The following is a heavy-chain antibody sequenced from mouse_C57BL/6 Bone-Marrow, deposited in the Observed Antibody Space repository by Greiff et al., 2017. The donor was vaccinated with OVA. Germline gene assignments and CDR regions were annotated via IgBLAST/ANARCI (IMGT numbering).Heavy chain of an antibody. J-gene: IGHJ1*03. V-gene: IGHV7-1*01. CDR1: GFTFSDFY. D-gene: IGHD4-1*01. CDR3: ARDNWDWYFDV. CDR2: SRNKANDYTK. Sequence: EVQLMESGGGLVQSGRSLRLSCATSGFTFSDFYMEWVRQAPGKGLEWIAASRNKANDYTKEYSASVKGRFIVSRDTSQSILYLQMNALRAEDTAIYYCARDNWDWYFDVWGTGTTVTVSS.